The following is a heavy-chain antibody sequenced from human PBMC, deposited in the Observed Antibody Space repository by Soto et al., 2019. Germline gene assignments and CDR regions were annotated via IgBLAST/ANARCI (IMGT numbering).Heavy chain of an antibody. CDR1: GFTFTNHN. D-gene: IGHD2-21*01. Sequence: EVQLVESGGGLVKPGGSLRLSCAASGFTFTNHNMNWVRQAPGKGLEWVSCISSSSSFRNYADSVKGRFSISRDNDKNLAYLQVDSLRAEDTDVYYCARDPPLSVLVVVATDDFWGQGTLVTVSS. CDR3: ARDPPLSVLVVVATDDF. CDR2: ISSSSSFR. V-gene: IGHV3-21*02. J-gene: IGHJ4*02.